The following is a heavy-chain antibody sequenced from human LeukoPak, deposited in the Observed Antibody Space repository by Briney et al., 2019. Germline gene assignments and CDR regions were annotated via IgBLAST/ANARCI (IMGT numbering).Heavy chain of an antibody. CDR1: GFTFDDYA. V-gene: IGHV3-9*01. Sequence: GGSLRLSCAASGFTFDDYAMHWVRQAPGNGLEWVSGISWNSGSIGYADSVKGRFTISRDNAKNSLYLQMNSLRAEDTALYYCAKSYDYVWGSYRNDALDIWGQGTMVTVSS. CDR3: AKSYDYVWGSYRNDALDI. J-gene: IGHJ3*02. D-gene: IGHD3-16*02. CDR2: ISWNSGSI.